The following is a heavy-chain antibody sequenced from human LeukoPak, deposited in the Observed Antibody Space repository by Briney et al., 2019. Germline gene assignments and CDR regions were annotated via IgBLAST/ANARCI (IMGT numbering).Heavy chain of an antibody. J-gene: IGHJ4*02. V-gene: IGHV3-30-3*01. CDR1: GFTFSSYA. Sequence: GGSLRLSCAASGFTFSSYAMHWVRQAPGKGLEWVAVISYDGSNKYYADSVKGRFTISRDNSKNTLYLQMNSLRAADTAVYYCARDSSGYSSNWTLGYWGQGTLVTVSS. D-gene: IGHD6-13*01. CDR2: ISYDGSNK. CDR3: ARDSSGYSSNWTLGY.